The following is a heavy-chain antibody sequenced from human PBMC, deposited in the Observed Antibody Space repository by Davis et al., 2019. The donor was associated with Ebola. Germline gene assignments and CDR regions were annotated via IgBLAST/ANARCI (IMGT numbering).Heavy chain of an antibody. D-gene: IGHD6-19*01. J-gene: IGHJ4*02. CDR2: IYYSGST. CDR1: GGSISSYY. CDR3: ARDSSGWYPYYFDY. Sequence: MPSETLSLTCTVSGGSISSYYWSWIRQSPGKGLEWIGYIYYSGSTNYNPSLKSRVTISVDTSKNQFSLKLSSVTAADTAVYYCARDSSGWYPYYFDYWGQGTLVTVSS. V-gene: IGHV4-59*12.